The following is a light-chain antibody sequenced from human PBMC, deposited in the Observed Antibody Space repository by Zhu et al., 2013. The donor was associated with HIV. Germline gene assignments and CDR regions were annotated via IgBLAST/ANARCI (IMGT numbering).Light chain of an antibody. Sequence: EIVLTQSPGTLSLSPGERATLSCRASQSITSTYLAWYQQKPGQTPKLLIHGVSTRATGIPDRFSGSGSGTDFTLTISRLEPEDFAVFYCQHYDTPPWTFGQGTKVEI. CDR1: QSITSTY. CDR2: GVS. CDR3: QHYDTPPWT. V-gene: IGKV3-20*01. J-gene: IGKJ1*01.